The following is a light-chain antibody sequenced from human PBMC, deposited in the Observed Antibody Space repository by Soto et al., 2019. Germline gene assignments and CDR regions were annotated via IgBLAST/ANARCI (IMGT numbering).Light chain of an antibody. CDR3: QQYNYFWA. CDR1: ESISSW. Sequence: DIQMTQSPSTLSASVGDTVTITCRASESISSWLASYQQKPGKAPKLLIYDASNLESGVPSRFSGGGSGTEFSLTISSLQPDDFATYYCQQYNYFWAFGQGTKVDI. V-gene: IGKV1-5*01. CDR2: DAS. J-gene: IGKJ1*01.